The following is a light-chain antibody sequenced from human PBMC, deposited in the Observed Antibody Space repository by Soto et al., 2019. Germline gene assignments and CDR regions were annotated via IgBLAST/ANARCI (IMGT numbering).Light chain of an antibody. V-gene: IGKV3-11*01. CDR2: DTS. J-gene: IGKJ2*01. CDR1: QSVGRY. CDR3: QQRSNWYT. Sequence: EILLTQSPATLSLSPGERATLSCRASQSVGRYLAWYQQKPGQAPRLLIYDTSNRATDVPPSFSGSGAGADFTLTISTLEPEDFAGYYCQQRSNWYTFGQGTKLEI.